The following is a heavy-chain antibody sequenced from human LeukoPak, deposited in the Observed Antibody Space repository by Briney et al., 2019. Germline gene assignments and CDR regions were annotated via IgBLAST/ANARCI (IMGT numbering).Heavy chain of an antibody. D-gene: IGHD4-17*01. J-gene: IGHJ4*02. V-gene: IGHV3-23*01. Sequence: GGSLRLSCAASGFTLNNYAMTWVRQAPGKGLEWVSAISVGGSTTYYADSVKGRFTISRDNSKNTLYLQMNSLRGEDTAVYYCARAMTSVSFFDYWGQGTLVTVSS. CDR2: ISVGGSTT. CDR3: ARAMTSVSFFDY. CDR1: GFTLNNYA.